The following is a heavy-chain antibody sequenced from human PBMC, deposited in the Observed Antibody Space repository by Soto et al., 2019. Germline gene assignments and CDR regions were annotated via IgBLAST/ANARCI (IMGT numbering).Heavy chain of an antibody. CDR1: GFTFSDYY. CDR2: ISSSGSTI. V-gene: IGHV3-11*01. J-gene: IGHJ6*02. Sequence: VGSLRLSCAASGFTFSDYYMSWIRQAPGKGLELVSYISSSGSTIYYADSVKGRFTISRDNAKNSLYLQMNSLRAEDTAVYYCARDKKYSSSPGGGMDVWGQGSTVTVSS. CDR3: ARDKKYSSSPGGGMDV. D-gene: IGHD6-13*01.